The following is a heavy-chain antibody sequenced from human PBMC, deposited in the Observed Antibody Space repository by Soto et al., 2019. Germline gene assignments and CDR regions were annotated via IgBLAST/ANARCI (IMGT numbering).Heavy chain of an antibody. CDR3: ARGPLGYCSGGSCSSLAD. CDR1: GYTFTGYY. V-gene: IGHV1-2*04. Sequence: ASVKVSCKASGYTFTGYYMHWVRQAPGQGLEWMGWINPNSGGTNYAQKFQGWVTMTRDTSISTAYMELSRLRSDDTAVYYCARGPLGYCSGGSCSSLADWGQGTLVTVSS. J-gene: IGHJ4*02. CDR2: INPNSGGT. D-gene: IGHD2-15*01.